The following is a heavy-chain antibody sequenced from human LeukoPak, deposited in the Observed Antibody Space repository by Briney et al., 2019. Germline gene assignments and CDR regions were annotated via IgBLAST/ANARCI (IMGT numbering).Heavy chain of an antibody. CDR2: INHSGST. J-gene: IGHJ4*02. D-gene: IGHD3-10*01. CDR3: ARGDPYYYGSGSYVSQYYFDY. Sequence: SETLSLTCAVYGGSFSGYYWSWIRQPPGKGLEWIGEINHSGSTNYNPSLKSRVTISVDTSKNQFSLKLSSVTAADTAVYYCARGDPYYYGSGSYVSQYYFDYWGQGTLVTVSS. CDR1: GGSFSGYY. V-gene: IGHV4-34*01.